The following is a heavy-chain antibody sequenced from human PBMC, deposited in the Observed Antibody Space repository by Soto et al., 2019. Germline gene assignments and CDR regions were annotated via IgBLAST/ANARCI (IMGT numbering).Heavy chain of an antibody. CDR1: GGTFSSYA. V-gene: IGHV1-69*06. D-gene: IGHD6-6*01. CDR3: ARAGIAARANWFDP. J-gene: IGHJ5*02. Sequence: GASVKVSCKASGGTFSSYAISWVRQAPGQGLEWMGGIIPIFGTANYAQKFQGRVTITADKSTSTAYMELSSLRSEDTAVYYCARAGIAARANWFDPWGKGTLVTVSS. CDR2: IIPIFGTA.